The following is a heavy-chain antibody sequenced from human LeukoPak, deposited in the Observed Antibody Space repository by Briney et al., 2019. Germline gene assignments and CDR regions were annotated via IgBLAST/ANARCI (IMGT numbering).Heavy chain of an antibody. V-gene: IGHV4-38-2*02. CDR2: IYHDGST. J-gene: IGHJ4*02. D-gene: IGHD3-10*01. CDR1: GYSVSTDYY. CDR3: AREGLITIVRGVNFGY. Sequence: PSETLSLTCTVSGYSVSTDYYWGWIRQPPGKELEWIGNIYHDGSTYYNPSLKSRVTISVDTSKNQFSLKLTSVTAADTAVYYCAREGLITIVRGVNFGYWGQGTLVSVSS.